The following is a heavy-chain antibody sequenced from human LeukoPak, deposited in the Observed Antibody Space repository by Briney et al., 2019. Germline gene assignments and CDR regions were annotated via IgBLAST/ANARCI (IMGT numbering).Heavy chain of an antibody. CDR3: ARAKYQLLWESAFDY. D-gene: IGHD2-2*01. CDR2: ISGGGTGT. CDR1: GLTFSRYA. Sequence: PGGSLRLSCAASGLTFSRYAMTWVRQAPGKGLEWVSSISGGGTGTYYADSVKGRFTISRDNSKNTLYLQMNTLRPEDTAVYYCARAKYQLLWESAFDYWGQGTLVTVSS. V-gene: IGHV3-23*01. J-gene: IGHJ4*02.